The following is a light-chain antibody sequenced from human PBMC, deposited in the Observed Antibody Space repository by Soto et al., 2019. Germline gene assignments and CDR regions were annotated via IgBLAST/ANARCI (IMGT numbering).Light chain of an antibody. Sequence: EIVLTQSPGTLSLSPGERATLSCRASQSVFNNHIGWYQQKPGQAPRRLIFGASFRATGIPDRFSGSGSGTDFTLTISSLQPEDFATYYCLQDYNYPRTFGQGTKVDIK. V-gene: IGKV3-20*01. CDR1: QSVFNNH. CDR2: GAS. CDR3: LQDYNYPRT. J-gene: IGKJ1*01.